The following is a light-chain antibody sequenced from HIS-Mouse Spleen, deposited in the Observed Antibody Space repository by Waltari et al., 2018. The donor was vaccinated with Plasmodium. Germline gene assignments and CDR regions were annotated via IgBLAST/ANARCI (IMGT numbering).Light chain of an antibody. J-gene: IGKJ3*01. V-gene: IGKV3-15*01. CDR1: QSVSSN. CDR3: QQYNNWSFT. CDR2: VAY. Sequence: EIVMTQSPATLSVSPGERATLSCRASQSVSSNLAWYQQKPGQAPRLLIYVAYTMATGSPARFRGSGSGTEFTLTISRLQSEDFAVYYCQQYNNWSFTFGPGTKVDIK.